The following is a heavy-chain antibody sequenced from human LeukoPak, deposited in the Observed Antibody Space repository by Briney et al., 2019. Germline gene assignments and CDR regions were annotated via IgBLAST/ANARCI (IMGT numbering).Heavy chain of an antibody. D-gene: IGHD2-8*01. V-gene: IGHV3-53*01. Sequence: GGSLRLSCAASGFTVSSNYMSWVRQAPGKGLEWVSVIYSGGSTYYADSVKGRFTISRDNSKNTLYLQMNSLRAEDTAVYYCARGRPGGYCTNGVCYLDYWGQGTLVTVSS. CDR1: GFTVSSNY. J-gene: IGHJ4*02. CDR3: ARGRPGGYCTNGVCYLDY. CDR2: IYSGGST.